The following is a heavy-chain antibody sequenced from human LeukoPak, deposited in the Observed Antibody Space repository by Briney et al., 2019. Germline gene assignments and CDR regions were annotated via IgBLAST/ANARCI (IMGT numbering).Heavy chain of an antibody. CDR3: AKESGALGAPLYDY. CDR1: GFIFRNYA. D-gene: IGHD4/OR15-4a*01. J-gene: IGHJ4*02. CDR2: ISDNGGGT. Sequence: GGSLRLSCGASGFIFRNYAMSWVRPAPGEGLEWVSGISDNGGGTYYADSVKGRFTISRDNSKNMLYLQMNSLRAEDTAVYYCAKESGALGAPLYDYWGQGILVTGSS. V-gene: IGHV3-23*01.